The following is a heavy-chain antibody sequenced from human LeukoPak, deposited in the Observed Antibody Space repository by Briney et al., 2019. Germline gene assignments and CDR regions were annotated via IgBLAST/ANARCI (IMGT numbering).Heavy chain of an antibody. CDR1: GYPFTRYG. CDR2: INPDNGNK. D-gene: IGHD2-2*01. CDR3: ATYYCSTTSCYPYFFDY. Sequence: ASVTVSCKASGYPFTRYGISWVRQAPGQGVEWMGWINPDNGNKKYAQKFEGRVTMTTDTSTRTAHMELRSLRSDDTAVYYCATYYCSTTSCYPYFFDYWGQGTLVTVSS. V-gene: IGHV1-18*01. J-gene: IGHJ4*02.